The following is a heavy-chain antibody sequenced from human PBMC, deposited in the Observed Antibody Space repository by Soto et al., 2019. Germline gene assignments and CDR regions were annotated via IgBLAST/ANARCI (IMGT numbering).Heavy chain of an antibody. Sequence: PSETLSLTCRVSGDSISDTIYYWGWIRQPPGMGLEWIGSIHYSGSTQFNPSRKSRVTISVDTSKNQFSLKLSSVTAADTSVYYCARRLKWEQGYFDYWGQGTLVTVSS. CDR3: ARRLKWEQGYFDY. J-gene: IGHJ4*02. V-gene: IGHV4-39*07. D-gene: IGHD1-26*01. CDR1: GDSISDTIYY. CDR2: IHYSGST.